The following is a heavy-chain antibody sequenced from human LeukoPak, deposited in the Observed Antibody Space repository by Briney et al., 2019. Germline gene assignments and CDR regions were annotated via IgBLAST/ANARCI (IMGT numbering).Heavy chain of an antibody. D-gene: IGHD2-8*01. CDR3: ATEYCTNTDCHPFDY. CDR2: ISSSSSYI. CDR1: GFTFSTYS. V-gene: IGHV3-21*01. J-gene: IGHJ4*02. Sequence: PGGSLRLSCAASGFTFSTYSMNWVRQAPGKGLEWVSSISSSSSYIYYADSVKGRFTISRDNAKNSLYLQMNSLRAEDTAVYYCATEYCTNTDCHPFDYWGQGTLVTVSS.